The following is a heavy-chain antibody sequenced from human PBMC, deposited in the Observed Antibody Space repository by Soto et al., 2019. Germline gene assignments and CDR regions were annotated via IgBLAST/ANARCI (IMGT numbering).Heavy chain of an antibody. CDR3: ARDRSVSLYYYDSSGYYYGMDV. D-gene: IGHD3-22*01. CDR1: GYTFTSYY. J-gene: IGHJ6*02. V-gene: IGHV1-46*01. CDR2: INPSGGST. Sequence: GASVKVSCKASGYTFTSYYMHWVRQAPGQGLEWMGIINPSGGSTSYAQKFQGRVTMTRDTSTSTVYMELSSLRSEDTAVYSCARDRSVSLYYYDSSGYYYGMDVWGQGTTVTVSS.